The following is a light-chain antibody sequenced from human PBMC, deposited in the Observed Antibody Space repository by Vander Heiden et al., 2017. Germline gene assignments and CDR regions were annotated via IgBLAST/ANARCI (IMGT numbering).Light chain of an antibody. CDR1: QCVSSY. Sequence: EIVLTQSPATLSLSPGERATLSCRASQCVSSYLAWYQQKPGQAPRLLIYDASNRATGIPARFSGSGSGTDFTLTISSLEPEDFAVYYCQQRNNWPPMYTFGQGTKLEIK. CDR2: DAS. CDR3: QQRNNWPPMYT. V-gene: IGKV3-11*01. J-gene: IGKJ2*01.